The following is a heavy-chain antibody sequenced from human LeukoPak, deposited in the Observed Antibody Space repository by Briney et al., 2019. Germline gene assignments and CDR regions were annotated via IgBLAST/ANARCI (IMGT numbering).Heavy chain of an antibody. CDR2: FDPEDGET. Sequence: ASVKVSCKVSGYTLTELSMHWVRQAPGKGLEWMGGFDPEDGETIYAQKFQGRVTMTEDTSTSTAYMELRSLRSDDTAVYYCARDSWITMVQGRFDPWGQGTLVTVSS. CDR1: GYTLTELS. J-gene: IGHJ5*02. D-gene: IGHD3-10*01. CDR3: ARDSWITMVQGRFDP. V-gene: IGHV1-24*01.